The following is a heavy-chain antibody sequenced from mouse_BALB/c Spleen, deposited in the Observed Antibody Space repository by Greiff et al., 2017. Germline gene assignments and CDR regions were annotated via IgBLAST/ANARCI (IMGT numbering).Heavy chain of an antibody. J-gene: IGHJ3*01. CDR2: ISSGSSTI. Sequence: EVHLVESGGGLVQPGGSRKLSCAASGFTFSSFGMHWVRQAPEKGLEWVAYISSGSSTIYYADTVKGRFTISRDNPKNTLFLQMTSLRSEDTAMYYCASRGVTTATLAYWGQGTLVTVSA. CDR3: ASRGVTTATLAY. D-gene: IGHD1-2*01. V-gene: IGHV5-17*02. CDR1: GFTFSSFG.